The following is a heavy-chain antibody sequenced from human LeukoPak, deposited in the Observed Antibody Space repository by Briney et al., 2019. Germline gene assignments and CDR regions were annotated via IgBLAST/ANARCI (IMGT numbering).Heavy chain of an antibody. CDR3: ARNASSLGAGAFDI. Sequence: SETLSLTCTVSGGSISSSSLYWDWIRQPPGRGLEWIGTVYYSGSTYYNPSLKSRVTISVDTSKNQFSLKLSSVTAADTAVYYCARNASSLGAGAFDIWGQGTMVTVSS. CDR1: GGSISSSSLY. J-gene: IGHJ3*02. D-gene: IGHD2-2*01. CDR2: VYYSGST. V-gene: IGHV4-39*01.